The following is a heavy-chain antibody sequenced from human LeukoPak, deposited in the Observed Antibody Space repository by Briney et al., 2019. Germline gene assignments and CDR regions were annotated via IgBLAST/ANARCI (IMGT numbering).Heavy chain of an antibody. V-gene: IGHV1-69*04. Sequence: GASVKASCKASGGTFSSYAISWVRQAPGQGLEWMGRIIPILGIANYAQKFQGRVTITADKSTSTAYMELSSLRSEDTAVYYCAGRCSSTSCYAKDWFDPWGQGTLVTVSS. J-gene: IGHJ5*02. CDR3: AGRCSSTSCYAKDWFDP. D-gene: IGHD2-2*01. CDR1: GGTFSSYA. CDR2: IIPILGIA.